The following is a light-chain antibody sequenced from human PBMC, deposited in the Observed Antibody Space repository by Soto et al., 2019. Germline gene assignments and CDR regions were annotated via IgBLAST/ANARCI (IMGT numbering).Light chain of an antibody. CDR1: SVNVGGYNY. Sequence: QSALTQPRSVSGALGQSVTISCTGTSVNVGGYNYVSWYQHHPGKAPKLIIYDVSERPSGVPDRFSGFKSANTASLTISGLQGEDEADYYCCSYAGTYSWVFGGGTKLTVL. CDR3: CSYAGTYSWV. V-gene: IGLV2-11*01. J-gene: IGLJ3*02. CDR2: DVS.